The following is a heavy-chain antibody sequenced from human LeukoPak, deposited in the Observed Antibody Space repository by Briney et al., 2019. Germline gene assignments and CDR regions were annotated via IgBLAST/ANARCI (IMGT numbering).Heavy chain of an antibody. Sequence: ASETLSLTCAVYGGSFSGYYWSWIRQPPGKGLEWIGYIYYSGSTNYNPSLKSRVTISVDMSKNQFSLKLSSVTAADTAVYYCARAGYDFWSGVHMDVWGKGTTVTVSS. CDR3: ARAGYDFWSGVHMDV. V-gene: IGHV4-59*01. CDR1: GGSFSGYY. D-gene: IGHD3-3*01. CDR2: IYYSGST. J-gene: IGHJ6*03.